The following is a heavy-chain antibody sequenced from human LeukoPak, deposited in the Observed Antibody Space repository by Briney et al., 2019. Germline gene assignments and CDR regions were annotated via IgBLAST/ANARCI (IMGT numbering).Heavy chain of an antibody. Sequence: GGSLRLSCAASGCSFSFYWMSWVRQAPGTGLQWVAKTNPDGSKTFYVDSVHGRFTISRDNAKNSVYLQMNSLRAEDTALYYCVTEDFFICDFWGQGTLVTVSS. CDR3: VTEDFFICDF. CDR2: TNPDGSKT. D-gene: IGHD2-21*01. CDR1: GCSFSFYW. V-gene: IGHV3-7*01. J-gene: IGHJ4*02.